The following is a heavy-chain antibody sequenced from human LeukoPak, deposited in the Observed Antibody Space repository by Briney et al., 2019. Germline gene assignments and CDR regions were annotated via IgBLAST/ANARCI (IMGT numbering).Heavy chain of an antibody. J-gene: IGHJ4*02. CDR2: ISSGDTNT. Sequence: QAGGSLRLSCAASGFTSSNYAMTWVRQAPGKGLEWVSAISSGDTNTYYAGSVKGRFTISRDTSKNTLYLRMNSLSAEDTAVYYCTKPLVGPSTSDNFDYWGQGTLVTVSS. V-gene: IGHV3-23*01. CDR1: GFTSSNYA. D-gene: IGHD1-26*01. CDR3: TKPLVGPSTSDNFDY.